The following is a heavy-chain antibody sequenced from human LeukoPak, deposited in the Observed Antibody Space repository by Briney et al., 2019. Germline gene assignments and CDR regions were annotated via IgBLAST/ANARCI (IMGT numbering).Heavy chain of an antibody. CDR3: AGWGSSTGYYYYYGMDV. CDR2: IYYSGST. CDR1: GGSISSGGYY. Sequence: SQTLSLTCTVSGGSISSGGYYWSWIRQHPGKGLEWIGYIYYSGSTYYNPSLKSRVTISVDPSKNQFSLKLSSVTAADTAVYYCAGWGSSTGYYYYYGMDVWGQGTTVTVSS. J-gene: IGHJ6*02. V-gene: IGHV4-31*03. D-gene: IGHD2-2*01.